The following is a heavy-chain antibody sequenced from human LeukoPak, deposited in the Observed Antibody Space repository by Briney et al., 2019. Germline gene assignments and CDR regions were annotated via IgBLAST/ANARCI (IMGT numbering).Heavy chain of an antibody. CDR1: EFTFNNYA. Sequence: PGGSLRLSCAASEFTFNNYAMSWVRQAPGKGLEWVSTISGRSGTTYYADFVKGRFTISRDKSKNTLYLQMNSLRAEDTAVYYCAKEYYDILISYYPTPFDYWGQGILVTVSS. CDR2: ISGRSGTT. V-gene: IGHV3-23*01. J-gene: IGHJ4*02. CDR3: AKEYYDILISYYPTPFDY. D-gene: IGHD3-9*01.